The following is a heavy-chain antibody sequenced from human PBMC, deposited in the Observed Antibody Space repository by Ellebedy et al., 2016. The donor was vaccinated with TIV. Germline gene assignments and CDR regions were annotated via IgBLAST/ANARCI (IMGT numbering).Heavy chain of an antibody. CDR3: AGPAATGTKTFDY. D-gene: IGHD6-13*01. CDR1: GFTFSNAW. Sequence: GESLKISCAASGFTFSNAWMIWVRQAPGKGLEWVANINQDGSYQSYVDSVKGRFAISRDNAKNSLYLQMNSLRAEDTAVYYCAGPAATGTKTFDYWGQGALVTVSS. V-gene: IGHV3-7*01. J-gene: IGHJ4*02. CDR2: INQDGSYQ.